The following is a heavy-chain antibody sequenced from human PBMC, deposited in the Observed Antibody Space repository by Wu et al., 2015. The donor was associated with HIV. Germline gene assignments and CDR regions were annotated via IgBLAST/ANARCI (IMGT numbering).Heavy chain of an antibody. Sequence: VQLVQSGAEVKKPGASVKLSCRASGGTFTRYSFSWVRQAPGGGLQWMGGIIPINGPIDYAQEFQGRLTITADKSTSTVYMELDSLRFEDTATYYCARAIRETVVVEAFEYWGLGTLVTVSS. D-gene: IGHD3-22*01. J-gene: IGHJ4*02. CDR3: ARAIRETVVVEAFEY. V-gene: IGHV1-69*14. CDR2: IIPINGPI. CDR1: GGTFTRYS.